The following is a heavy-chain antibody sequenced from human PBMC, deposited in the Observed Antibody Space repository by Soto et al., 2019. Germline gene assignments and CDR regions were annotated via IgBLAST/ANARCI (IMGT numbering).Heavy chain of an antibody. J-gene: IGHJ1*01. CDR3: ARSRARAYYYDSSGYYSQFQH. D-gene: IGHD3-22*01. Sequence: ASVKVSCKASGYTFTSYDINWVRQATGQGLEWMGWMNPNSGNTGYAQKFQGRVTITADESTSTAYMELSSLRSEDTAVYYCARSRARAYYYDSSGYYSQFQHWGQGTLVTVSS. CDR2: MNPNSGNT. CDR1: GYTFTSYD. V-gene: IGHV1-8*01.